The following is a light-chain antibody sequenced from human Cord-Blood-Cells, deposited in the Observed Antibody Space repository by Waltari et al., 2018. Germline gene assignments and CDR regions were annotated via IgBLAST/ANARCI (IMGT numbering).Light chain of an antibody. J-gene: IGKJ4*01. CDR1: QSVSSN. Sequence: EIVRTQSPATLSVSPGERATLSCRASQSVSSNLAWYQQKPGQAPSLLIYGASTRATGIPARFSGSGSGTEFTLTISSLQSEDFAVYYCQQYNNWPPLTFGGGTKVEIK. CDR3: QQYNNWPPLT. CDR2: GAS. V-gene: IGKV3-15*01.